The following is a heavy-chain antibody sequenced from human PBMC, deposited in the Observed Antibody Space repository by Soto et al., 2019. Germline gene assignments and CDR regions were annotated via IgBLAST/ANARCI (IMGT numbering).Heavy chain of an antibody. CDR1: GCSISSYY. CDR3: AREIWANYYYNGMDV. V-gene: IGHV4-59*01. D-gene: IGHD5-12*01. Sequence: SETLSLTCTVSGCSISSYYWSWIRQPPGKGLEWIGYIYYSGSTNYNPSLKSRVTISVDTSKNQFSLKLSSVTAADTAVYYCAREIWANYYYNGMDVWGQGTTVTVAS. J-gene: IGHJ6*02. CDR2: IYYSGST.